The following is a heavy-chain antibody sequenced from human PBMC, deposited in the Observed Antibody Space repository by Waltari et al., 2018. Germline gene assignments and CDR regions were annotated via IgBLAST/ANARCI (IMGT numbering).Heavy chain of an antibody. D-gene: IGHD3-22*01. CDR1: GGSISSSSYY. V-gene: IGHV4-39*01. CDR2: SYYSGRT. Sequence: QLQLQESGPGLVKPSETLSLTCTVSGGSISSSSYYWGWIRQPPGKGLEWIGSSYYSGRTYYNPSLKSRVTISVDTSKNQFSLKLSSVTAADTAVYYCASTVYYDSSGWTYYFDYWGQGTLVTVSS. CDR3: ASTVYYDSSGWTYYFDY. J-gene: IGHJ4*02.